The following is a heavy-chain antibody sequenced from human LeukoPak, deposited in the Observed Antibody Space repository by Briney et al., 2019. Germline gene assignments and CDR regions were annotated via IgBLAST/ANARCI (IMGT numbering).Heavy chain of an antibody. CDR2: ISYDGSNK. CDR1: GFTFSSYG. CDR3: ARHCGGDCYGDAFDI. D-gene: IGHD2-21*01. V-gene: IGHV3-30*03. J-gene: IGHJ3*02. Sequence: PGGSLRLSCAASGFTFSSYGMHWVRQAPGKGLEWVAVISYDGSNKYYADSVKGRFTISRDNAKNSLYLQMNSLRAEDTAVYYCARHCGGDCYGDAFDIWGQGTMVTVSS.